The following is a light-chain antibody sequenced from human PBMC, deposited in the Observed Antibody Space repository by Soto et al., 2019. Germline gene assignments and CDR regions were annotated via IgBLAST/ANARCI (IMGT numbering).Light chain of an antibody. J-gene: IGKJ1*01. CDR2: DAS. CDR3: QQYNSHSWT. Sequence: DIQSTQSPSTLSASVGARVTITCRAIQSISTWLAWYQQKPGKAPNVLIYDASSLESGVPSRFSGSGSGTEFTLTISSLQPDDFGTYYCQQYNSHSWTFGQGTKVEIK. V-gene: IGKV1-5*01. CDR1: QSISTW.